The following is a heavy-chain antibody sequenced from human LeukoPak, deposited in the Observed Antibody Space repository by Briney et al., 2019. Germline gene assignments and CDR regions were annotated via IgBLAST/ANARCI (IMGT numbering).Heavy chain of an antibody. J-gene: IGHJ5*02. CDR2: INPNSGGT. Sequence: ASVKVSCKASGGTFSSYAISWVRQAPGQGLEWMGWINPNSGGTNYAQKFQGRVTMTRDTSISTAYMELSRRRSDDTAVYYCAREVTIFGVVPRHGFDPWGQGTLVTVSS. V-gene: IGHV1-2*02. CDR3: AREVTIFGVVPRHGFDP. CDR1: GGTFSSYA. D-gene: IGHD3-3*01.